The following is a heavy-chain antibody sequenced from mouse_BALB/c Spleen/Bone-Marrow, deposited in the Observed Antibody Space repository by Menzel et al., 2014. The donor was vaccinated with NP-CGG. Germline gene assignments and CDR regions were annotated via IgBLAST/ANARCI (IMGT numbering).Heavy chain of an antibody. V-gene: IGHV1-37*01. Sequence: EVKLVESGPELVKPGTSVKISCKASGYSFTGYLMNWVKQSHGKSLEWIGRINPYNSDAFYNPKFKGKATLTVDKSSSTALMDLLSLTAEDSAVYYCGRAVYGSFDSWGQGSTRTGSS. CDR1: GYSFTGYL. J-gene: IGHJ2*01. D-gene: IGHD2-1*01. CDR3: GRAVYGSFDS. CDR2: INPYNSDA.